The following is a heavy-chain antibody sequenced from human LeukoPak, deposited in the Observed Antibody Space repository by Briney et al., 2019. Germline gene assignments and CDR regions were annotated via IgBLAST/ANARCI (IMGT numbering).Heavy chain of an antibody. D-gene: IGHD4-11*01. CDR2: IYYSGST. Sequence: KPSETLSLTCTVSGGSISSYYWSWIRQPPGKGLEWIGYIYYSGSTNYNPSLKSRVTISVDTSKNQFSLKLSSVTAADTAVYYCARGHTLSHSDYVHWFDPWGQGTLVTVSS. J-gene: IGHJ5*02. CDR3: ARGHTLSHSDYVHWFDP. CDR1: GGSISSYY. V-gene: IGHV4-59*12.